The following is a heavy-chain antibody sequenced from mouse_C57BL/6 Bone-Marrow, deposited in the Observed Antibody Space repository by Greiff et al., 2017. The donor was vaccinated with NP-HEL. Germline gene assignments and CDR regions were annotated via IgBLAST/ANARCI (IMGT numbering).Heavy chain of an antibody. V-gene: IGHV5-6*01. CDR1: GFTFSSYG. CDR3: ARHITTVVATDWYFDV. Sequence: EVQGVESGGDLVKPGGSLKLSCAASGFTFSSYGMSWVRQTPDKRLEWVATISSGGSYTYYPDSVKGRFTISRDNAKNPLYLQMSSLKSEDTAMYYCARHITTVVATDWYFDVWGTGTTVTVSS. J-gene: IGHJ1*03. CDR2: ISSGGSYT. D-gene: IGHD1-1*01.